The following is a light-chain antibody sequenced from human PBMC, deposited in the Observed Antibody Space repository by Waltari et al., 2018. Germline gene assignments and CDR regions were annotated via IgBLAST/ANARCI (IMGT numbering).Light chain of an antibody. CDR3: TSYVDSDNLI. Sequence: QSALTQPPSASGSPGQSVTIPCTGTSSDVGGNDYVAWSQQPPGKAPKLLIYEVNTRPSGVPDRFPGSKSGNTASLTVSGLQAEDEADYYCTSYVDSDNLIFGIGTKVTVL. J-gene: IGLJ1*01. CDR1: SSDVGGNDY. CDR2: EVN. V-gene: IGLV2-8*01.